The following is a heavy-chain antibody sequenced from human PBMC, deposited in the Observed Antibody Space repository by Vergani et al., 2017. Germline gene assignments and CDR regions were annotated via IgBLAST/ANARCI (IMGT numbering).Heavy chain of an antibody. J-gene: IGHJ5*02. CDR1: GYTFTGYY. V-gene: IGHV1-2*02. Sequence: QVQPVQSGAEVKKPGASVKVSCKASGYTFTGYYMHWVRQAPGQGLEWMGWINPNSGGTNYAQKFQGRVTMTRDTSISTAYMELSRLRSDDTAVYYCAREATTGTTGGWFDPWGQGTLVTVSS. CDR3: AREATTGTTGGWFDP. CDR2: INPNSGGT. D-gene: IGHD1-1*01.